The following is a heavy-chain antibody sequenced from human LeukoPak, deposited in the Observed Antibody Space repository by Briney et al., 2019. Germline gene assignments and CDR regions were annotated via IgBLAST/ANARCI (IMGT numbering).Heavy chain of an antibody. Sequence: ASVKVSCTASGYTFTGYYMHWMRQAPGQGLEWMGWINPTSGSTYYAQMFQGRTTMTRATSISTAYMELSRLRSDAAAVYYGARAAKLRFLEWLPRTPNDNMDVWGKGTTVTVTS. J-gene: IGHJ6*03. V-gene: IGHV1-2*02. CDR1: GYTFTGYY. CDR3: ARAAKLRFLEWLPRTPNDNMDV. CDR2: INPTSGST. D-gene: IGHD3-3*01.